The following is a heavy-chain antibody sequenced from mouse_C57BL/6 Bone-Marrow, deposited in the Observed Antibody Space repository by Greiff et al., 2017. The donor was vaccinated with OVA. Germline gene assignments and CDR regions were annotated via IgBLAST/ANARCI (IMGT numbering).Heavy chain of an antibody. CDR3: ARGGTYYGNYSFAY. Sequence: EESGPGLVKPSQSLSLTCSVTGYSITSGYYWNWIRQFPGNKLEWMGYISYDGSNNYNPSLKNRISITRDTSKNQFFLKLNSVTTEDTATYYCARGGTYYGNYSFAYWGQGTLVTVSA. CDR2: ISYDGSN. J-gene: IGHJ3*01. D-gene: IGHD2-10*01. V-gene: IGHV3-6*01. CDR1: GYSITSGYY.